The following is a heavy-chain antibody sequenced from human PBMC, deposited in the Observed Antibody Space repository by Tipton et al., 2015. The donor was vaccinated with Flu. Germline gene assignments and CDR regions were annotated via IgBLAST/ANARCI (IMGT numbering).Heavy chain of an antibody. J-gene: IGHJ4*02. V-gene: IGHV4-39*07. Sequence: TLSLTCTVSGGSISSSNYYWGWIRQPPGKGLEWIGSIYYSGSTYYNPSLKSRVTISVDTSKNQFSLKLSSVTAADTAVYYCARDGAIFGVVTPFGYWGQGTLVTVSS. CDR2: IYYSGST. D-gene: IGHD3-3*01. CDR1: GGSISSSNYY. CDR3: ARDGAIFGVVTPFGY.